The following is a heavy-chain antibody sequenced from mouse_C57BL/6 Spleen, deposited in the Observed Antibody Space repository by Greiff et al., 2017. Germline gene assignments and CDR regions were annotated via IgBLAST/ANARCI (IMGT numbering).Heavy chain of an antibody. Sequence: EVQLQQSGAELVRPGASVKLSCTASGFNIKDYYMHWVKQRPEQGLEWIGRIDPEAGDTEYAPKFQGKATMTADTSSNTAYLQLSSLTSEDTAVYYCTTQGGVYYGSSYGAYWGQGTLVTVSA. J-gene: IGHJ3*01. CDR2: IDPEAGDT. CDR1: GFNIKDYY. D-gene: IGHD1-1*01. CDR3: TTQGGVYYGSSYGAY. V-gene: IGHV14-1*01.